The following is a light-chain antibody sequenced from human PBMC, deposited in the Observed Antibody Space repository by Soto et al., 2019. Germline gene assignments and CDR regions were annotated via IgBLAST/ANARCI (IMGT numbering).Light chain of an antibody. CDR2: DVN. J-gene: IGLJ2*01. CDR1: SGDVGAYNF. V-gene: IGLV2-11*01. CDR3: CSYAGTYSYV. Sequence: QSALTQPRSVSGSPGQSVAISCTGTSGDVGAYNFVSWYQQHPGNAPKLIIYDVNSRPSGVPHRFSGSKSGNTASLTISGLQAEDEADYYCCSYAGTYSYVFGAATKLTVL.